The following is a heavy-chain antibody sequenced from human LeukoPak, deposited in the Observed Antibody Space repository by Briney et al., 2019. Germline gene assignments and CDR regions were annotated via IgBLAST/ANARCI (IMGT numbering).Heavy chain of an antibody. CDR3: ARGLITMVRGVSYHFDY. V-gene: IGHV4-59*01. J-gene: IGHJ4*02. Sequence: SETLSLTCTVSGGSISSYYWSWIRQPPGKGLEWIGYIYYSGSTNYNPSLKSRVTISVDTSKNQFSLKLSSVTAADTAVYYCARGLITMVRGVSYHFDYWGQGTLVTVSS. CDR1: GGSISSYY. D-gene: IGHD3-10*01. CDR2: IYYSGST.